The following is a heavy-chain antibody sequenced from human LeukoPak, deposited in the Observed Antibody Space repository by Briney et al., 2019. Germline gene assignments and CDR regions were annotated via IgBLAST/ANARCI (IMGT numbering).Heavy chain of an antibody. Sequence: ASVKVSCKPSGYSFTSYGISWVRQAPRQGLEWMGWISAYNGNTNYAPKLQGRVTMTTATSTSTAYMELRSLRSDDTAVYYWARGSGYFDDWGPGTLVTVSS. CDR2: ISAYNGNT. V-gene: IGHV1-18*01. CDR3: ARGSGYFDD. CDR1: GYSFTSYG. J-gene: IGHJ4*02.